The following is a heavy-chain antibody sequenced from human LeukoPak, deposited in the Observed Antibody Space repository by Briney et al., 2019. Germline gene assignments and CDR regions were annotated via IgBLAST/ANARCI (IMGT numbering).Heavy chain of an antibody. V-gene: IGHV4-59*01. J-gene: IGHJ4*02. Sequence: SETLSLTCTVSGGSISSYYWSWIRQPPGKGLEWIGCIYYSGSTDYNPSLKSRVTISVDTSKNQFSLKLSSVTAADTAVYYCARVGYSSGWYSQSDYWGQGTLVTVSS. CDR3: ARVGYSSGWYSQSDY. CDR2: IYYSGST. CDR1: GGSISSYY. D-gene: IGHD6-19*01.